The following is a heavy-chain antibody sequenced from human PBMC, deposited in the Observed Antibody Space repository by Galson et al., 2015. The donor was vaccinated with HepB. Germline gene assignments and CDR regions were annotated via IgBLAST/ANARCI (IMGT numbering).Heavy chain of an antibody. CDR2: ISRSSSYI. D-gene: IGHD3-16*01. CDR3: AREWGGYSYYMDV. J-gene: IGHJ6*03. V-gene: IGHV3-21*01. CDR1: GFTLWSYI. Sequence: SLRLSCAASGFTLWSYIMNWVLQVPGKGLEWVSSISRSSSYISYAASVKGRFTISRDNAKNSLFLQMNSLRAEDTALYYCAREWGGYSYYMDVWGKGTAVTVSS.